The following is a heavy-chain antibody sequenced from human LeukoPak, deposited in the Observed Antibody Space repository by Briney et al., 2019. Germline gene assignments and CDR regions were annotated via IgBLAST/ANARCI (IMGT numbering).Heavy chain of an antibody. V-gene: IGHV4-34*01. D-gene: IGHD6-19*01. Sequence: SETFSRIRGVNGGSLGGYYWRLIPQPPGKGLEWIGEINHSGSTNYNPSLKSRVTISVDTSKNQFSLKLSSVTAADTAVYYCASQAVAGHGFDYWGQGTLVTVSS. J-gene: IGHJ4*02. CDR1: GGSLGGYY. CDR2: INHSGST. CDR3: ASQAVAGHGFDY.